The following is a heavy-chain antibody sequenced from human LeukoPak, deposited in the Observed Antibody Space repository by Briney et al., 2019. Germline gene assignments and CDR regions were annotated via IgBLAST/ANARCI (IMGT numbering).Heavy chain of an antibody. J-gene: IGHJ4*02. D-gene: IGHD6-6*01. CDR2: ISGSGGST. V-gene: IGHV3-23*01. CDR1: GFTFSSYA. CDR3: AKDSIAARKADY. Sequence: PGGSLRLSCAASGFTFSSYAMSWVRQAPGKGLEWDSAISGSGGSTYYADSVKGRFTISRDNSKNTLYLQMNSLRAEDTAVYYCAKDSIAARKADYWGQGTLVTVSS.